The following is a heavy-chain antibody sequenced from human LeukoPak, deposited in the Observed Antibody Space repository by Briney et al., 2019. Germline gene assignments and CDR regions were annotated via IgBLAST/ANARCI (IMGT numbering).Heavy chain of an antibody. J-gene: IGHJ6*03. CDR3: ATMVAATGYYYYYYMDV. Sequence: SETLSLTCTVSGGSISSSSYYWGWIRQPPGKGLEWIGSIYYSGSTYYNPSLKSRVTISVDTSKNQFSLKLSSVTAADTAVYYCATMVAATGYYYYYYMDVWGKGTTVTVSS. D-gene: IGHD6-13*01. CDR2: IYYSGST. V-gene: IGHV4-39*07. CDR1: GGSISSSSYY.